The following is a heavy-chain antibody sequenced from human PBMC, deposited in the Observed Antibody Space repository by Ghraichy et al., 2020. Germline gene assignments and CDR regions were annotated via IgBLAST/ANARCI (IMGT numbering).Heavy chain of an antibody. D-gene: IGHD2-15*01. CDR2: ISGSGGST. J-gene: IGHJ4*02. CDR3: AKFATINRYCSGGSCYSDY. Sequence: GGSLRLSCAASGFTFSSYAMSWVRQAPGKGLEWVSAISGSGGSTYYADSVKGRFTISRDNSKNTLYLQMNSLRAEDTAVYYCAKFATINRYCSGGSCYSDYWGQGTLVTVSS. V-gene: IGHV3-23*01. CDR1: GFTFSSYA.